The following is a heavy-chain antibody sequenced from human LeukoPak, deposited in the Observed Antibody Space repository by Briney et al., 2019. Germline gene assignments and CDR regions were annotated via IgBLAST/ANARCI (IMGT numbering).Heavy chain of an antibody. J-gene: IGHJ4*02. V-gene: IGHV3-23*01. CDR2: ISGSGGST. CDR1: GFTFSSYA. CDR3: AKDRSCTNDICHGDFDY. Sequence: GGSLRLSCAASGFTFSSYAVSWVRQAPGKGLELVSSISGSGGSTYSADSVKGRFTISRDNSKNTLYLQMNSLRAEDTALYYCAKDRSCTNDICHGDFDYWGQGTLVTVSS. D-gene: IGHD2-8*01.